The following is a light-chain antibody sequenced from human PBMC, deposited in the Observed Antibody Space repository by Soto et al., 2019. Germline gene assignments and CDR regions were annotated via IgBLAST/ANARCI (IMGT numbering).Light chain of an antibody. V-gene: IGKV3-20*01. CDR3: QQYGSSPPWT. J-gene: IGKJ1*01. CDR1: QSVSSSY. CDR2: GAS. Sequence: ELVLTQSPGTLSLSPGESATLSCRDSQSVSSSYLAWYQQKPGQAPRLLIYGASSRATGIPDRFSGSGSGTDFTLTISRLEPEDFAVYYCQQYGSSPPWTFGQGTKVDIK.